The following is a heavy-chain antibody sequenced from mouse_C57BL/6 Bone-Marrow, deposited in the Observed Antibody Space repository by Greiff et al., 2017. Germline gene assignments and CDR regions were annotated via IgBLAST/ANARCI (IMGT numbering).Heavy chain of an antibody. V-gene: IGHV5-6*02. CDR2: ISTGGSYT. J-gene: IGHJ4*01. D-gene: IGHD2-4*01. CDR3: ARQGDYDGDAMDY. Sequence: EVKVEESGGDLVKPGGSLKLSCAASGFTFSSYGMSWVRQTPDKRLEWVATISTGGSYTYYPDSVKGRFTISRDNAKNTLYLQMSSLKSENTARYYCARQGDYDGDAMDYWGQGTSVTVSS. CDR1: GFTFSSYG.